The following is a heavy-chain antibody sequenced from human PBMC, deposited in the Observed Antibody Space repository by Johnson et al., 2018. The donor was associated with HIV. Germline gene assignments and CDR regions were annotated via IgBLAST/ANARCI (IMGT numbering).Heavy chain of an antibody. Sequence: EVQLVESGGGLVQPGGSLRLSCTASGFTVSSNYMSWVRQAPGKGLEWISTINWNGGRTGYVDSLKGRFTISRDNAKNSLYLQMDSLRPEDTALYYCVRGGLGYQNFHDPFDV. J-gene: IGHJ3*01. CDR3: VRGGLGYQNFHDPFDV. CDR1: GFTVSSNY. V-gene: IGHV3-20*04. CDR2: INWNGGRT. D-gene: IGHD3-16*02.